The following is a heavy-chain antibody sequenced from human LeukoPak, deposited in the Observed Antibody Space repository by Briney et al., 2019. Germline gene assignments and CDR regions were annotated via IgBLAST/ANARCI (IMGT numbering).Heavy chain of an antibody. D-gene: IGHD4-17*01. CDR3: ARVGIPDLMDGDLNWFDR. V-gene: IGHV4-59*01. CDR2: IYYSGST. Sequence: SETLSLTCTVSGGSISSYYWSWLRQPPGKGLEWIGYIYYSGSTNYNPSLKSRVTISVDTSKNQFSLKLSSVTAADTAVYYCARVGIPDLMDGDLNWFDRWGQGTLVTVSS. CDR1: GGSISSYY. J-gene: IGHJ5*02.